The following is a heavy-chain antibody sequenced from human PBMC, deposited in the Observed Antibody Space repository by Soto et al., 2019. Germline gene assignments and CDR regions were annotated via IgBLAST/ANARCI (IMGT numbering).Heavy chain of an antibody. CDR1: GFTFNTYV. Sequence: EVHLLESGGGLVQPGGSLRLSCAASGFTFNTYVMNWVRQAPGKGLEWVSGISGSGGSTYYADSVKARFTISRDNSKNTLYLQMNSLRAEDTAVYYCAKGEAAAGTSSWFDPWGQGTLVTVSS. D-gene: IGHD6-13*01. CDR3: AKGEAAAGTSSWFDP. V-gene: IGHV3-23*01. J-gene: IGHJ5*02. CDR2: ISGSGGST.